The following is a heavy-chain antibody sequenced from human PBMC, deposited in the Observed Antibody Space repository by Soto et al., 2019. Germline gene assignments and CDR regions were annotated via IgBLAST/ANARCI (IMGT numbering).Heavy chain of an antibody. J-gene: IGHJ5*02. Sequence: PSETLSLTCTVSGGSITSYCWSWIRQTPGKGLEWIAYIFDSGNANYNPSLKSRVTISVDTSKNQFSLKLSSVTAADTAVYYCARDLHYGSGSTNWLDPWGQGTLVTVSS. D-gene: IGHD3-10*01. V-gene: IGHV4-59*01. CDR2: IFDSGNA. CDR1: GGSITSYC. CDR3: ARDLHYGSGSTNWLDP.